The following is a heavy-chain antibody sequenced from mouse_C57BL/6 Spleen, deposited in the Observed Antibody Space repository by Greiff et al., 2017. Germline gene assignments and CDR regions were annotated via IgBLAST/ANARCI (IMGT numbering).Heavy chain of an antibody. J-gene: IGHJ2*01. CDR1: GFTFSDYG. Sequence: EVQVVESGGGLVKPGGSLKLSCAASGFTFSDYGMHWVRQAPEKGLEWVAYISSGSSNIYYADTVKGRFTISRDNAKNTLFLQMTSLRSEATAMYYCARPGGAYYFDYWGQGTTLTVSS. V-gene: IGHV5-17*01. CDR3: ARPGGAYYFDY. D-gene: IGHD1-1*02. CDR2: ISSGSSNI.